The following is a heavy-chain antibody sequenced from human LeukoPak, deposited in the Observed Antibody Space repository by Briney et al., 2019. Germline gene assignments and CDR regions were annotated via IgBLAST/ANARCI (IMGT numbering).Heavy chain of an antibody. CDR1: GFAFSNSA. D-gene: IGHD6-19*01. CDR2: ISASGTNT. J-gene: IGHJ4*02. Sequence: GGSLRLSCAASGFAFSNSAMSWVRQAPGKGLEWASSISASGTNTSYADSVKGRFTISRDNSKNTLYLQMNSLRAEDTAIYYCATDRVAGRRPLLELGYWGQGTLVTVSS. V-gene: IGHV3-23*01. CDR3: ATDRVAGRRPLLELGY.